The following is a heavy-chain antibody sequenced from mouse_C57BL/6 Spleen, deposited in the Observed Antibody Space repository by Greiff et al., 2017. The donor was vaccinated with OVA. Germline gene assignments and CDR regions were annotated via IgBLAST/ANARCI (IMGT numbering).Heavy chain of an antibody. D-gene: IGHD2-13*01. CDR1: GYTFTDYY. V-gene: IGHV1-26*01. CDR2: IDPNNGGT. J-gene: IGHJ1*03. Sequence: EVQLQQSGPELVKPGASVKISCTASGYTFTDYYMHWVKQSHEQSLEWIGDIDPNNGGTSYNQKFQGKATLTADTSSSTAYMQLRSLTSADSAVFCCGRRERSFGDWGTGTPVTVSA. CDR3: GRRERSFGD.